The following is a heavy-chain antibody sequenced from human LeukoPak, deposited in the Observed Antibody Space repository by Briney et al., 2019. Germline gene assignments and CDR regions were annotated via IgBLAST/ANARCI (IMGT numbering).Heavy chain of an antibody. D-gene: IGHD1-26*01. CDR3: VRSLSGAFDL. J-gene: IGHJ3*01. CDR1: GFTFTSYW. Sequence: PGGSLRLSCAASGFTFTSYWMHWVRQPPGKGLVRVSRLSSDGSSTNYADSVKGRFTISSDNAKNTLHLQMNSLRVEDTAIYYCVRSLSGAFDLWGQGTMVTVSS. CDR2: LSSDGSST. V-gene: IGHV3-74*01.